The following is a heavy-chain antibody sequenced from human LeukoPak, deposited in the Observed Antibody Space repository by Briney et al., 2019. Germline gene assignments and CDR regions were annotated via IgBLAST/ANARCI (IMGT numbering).Heavy chain of an antibody. Sequence: GGSLRLSCAASGFTFSSYWMHWVRHAPGKGLVWVSRINSDGSSTSYADSVKGRFTISRDNAKNTLYLQMNSLRAEDTAVYYCAKDRCSNGIGCYYYYMDVWGKGTTVTISS. J-gene: IGHJ6*03. V-gene: IGHV3-74*01. CDR2: INSDGSST. CDR3: AKDRCSNGIGCYYYYMDV. D-gene: IGHD2-8*01. CDR1: GFTFSSYW.